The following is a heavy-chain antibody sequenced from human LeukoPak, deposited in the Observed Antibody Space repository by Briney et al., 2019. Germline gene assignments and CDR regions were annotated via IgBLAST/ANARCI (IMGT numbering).Heavy chain of an antibody. J-gene: IGHJ4*02. CDR1: GFTFSTYA. CDR3: ARVGGH. CDR2: ISGSGGST. D-gene: IGHD3-10*01. Sequence: GGSLRLSCAASGFTFSTYAMTWVRQAPGKGLEWVSGISGSGGSTYYADSVKGRFTFSRDNSRNTLYLQMNSLRAEDTAVYYCARVGGHWGQGTLVTVSS. V-gene: IGHV3-23*01.